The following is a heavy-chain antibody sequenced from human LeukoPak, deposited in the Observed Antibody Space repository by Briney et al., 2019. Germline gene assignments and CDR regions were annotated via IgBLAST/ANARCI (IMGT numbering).Heavy chain of an antibody. CDR2: SRHKGNNYAT. D-gene: IGHD3-10*01. CDR3: VAMLRGVGH. V-gene: IGHV3-72*01. Sequence: QPGGSLRLSCAASGFTFSDHFKDWVRQAPGKGLEWVGRSRHKGNNYATQYAASVKDRFTISRDDSKSSLHLQMNSLKTEDTAVYFCVAMLRGVGHWGQGTLVTVSS. CDR1: GFTFSDHF. J-gene: IGHJ4*02.